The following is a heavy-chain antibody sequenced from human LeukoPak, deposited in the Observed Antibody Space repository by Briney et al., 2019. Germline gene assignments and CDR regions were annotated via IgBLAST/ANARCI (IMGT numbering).Heavy chain of an antibody. CDR2: IYYSGST. J-gene: IGHJ4*02. Sequence: SETLSLTCTVSGGSISSGAYYWSWIRQHPGKGLEWIGYIYYSGSTYYNPSLKSRVTISVDTSKNQFSLKLSSVTAADTAVYYCARIIAAAGVYYFDYWGQGTLVTVSS. CDR1: GGSISSGAYY. CDR3: ARIIAAAGVYYFDY. V-gene: IGHV4-31*03. D-gene: IGHD6-13*01.